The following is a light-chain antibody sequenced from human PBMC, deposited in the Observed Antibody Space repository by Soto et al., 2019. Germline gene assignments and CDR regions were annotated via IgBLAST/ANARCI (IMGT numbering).Light chain of an antibody. Sequence: ESALTQSPGTLSLSPGESATLSCRATRSVSSYLAWYQQKPGQAPRLLIYGASSRATGIPDRFSGSGSGTDFTLTISRLEPEDVAVYYCQQYGSSPWTFGQGTKVDIK. CDR2: GAS. J-gene: IGKJ1*01. CDR1: RSVSSY. CDR3: QQYGSSPWT. V-gene: IGKV3-20*01.